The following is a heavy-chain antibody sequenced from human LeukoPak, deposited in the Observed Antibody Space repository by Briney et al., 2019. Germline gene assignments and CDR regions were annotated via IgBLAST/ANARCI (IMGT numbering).Heavy chain of an antibody. V-gene: IGHV1-2*02. Sequence: GASVKVSCKASGYTFTGYYMNWVRQAPGQGLEWMGWINPNSGGTNYAQKFQGRVTMTRDTSISTAYMELSRLRSDDTAVYYCARDRVGYCSSTSCSRGGDYFDYWGQGTLVTVSS. D-gene: IGHD2-2*01. CDR2: INPNSGGT. CDR1: GYTFTGYY. J-gene: IGHJ4*02. CDR3: ARDRVGYCSSTSCSRGGDYFDY.